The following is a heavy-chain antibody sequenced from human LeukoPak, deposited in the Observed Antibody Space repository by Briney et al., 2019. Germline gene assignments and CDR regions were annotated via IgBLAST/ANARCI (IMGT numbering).Heavy chain of an antibody. CDR1: GFIYNSYS. D-gene: IGHD3-10*01. CDR2: ISSSSRYI. CDR3: ARFAESGETEYNWFDP. V-gene: IGHV3-21*01. Sequence: GGSLRLSCAASGFIYNSYSMNWVRQAPGKGLEWVSSISSSSRYIDYADSVKGRLTISRDNAKNSVYLQMNSLRAEDTAVYFCARFAESGETEYNWFDPWGQGTLVTVSS. J-gene: IGHJ5*02.